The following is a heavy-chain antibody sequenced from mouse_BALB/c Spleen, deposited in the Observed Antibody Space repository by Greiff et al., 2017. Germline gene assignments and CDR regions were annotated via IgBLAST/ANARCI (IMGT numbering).Heavy chain of an antibody. J-gene: IGHJ2*01. D-gene: IGHD2-2*01. CDR3: NACGGNDLPFDY. Sequence: EVQLQQSGAELVRSGASVKLSCTASGFNIKDYYMHWVKQRPEQGLEWIGWIDPDNGDTEYAQKFQGKATMTADTSSNTAYLQLSSLTSEDTAVYYCNACGGNDLPFDYWGQGTTLTVSS. CDR1: GFNIKDYY. V-gene: IGHV14-4*02. CDR2: IDPDNGDT.